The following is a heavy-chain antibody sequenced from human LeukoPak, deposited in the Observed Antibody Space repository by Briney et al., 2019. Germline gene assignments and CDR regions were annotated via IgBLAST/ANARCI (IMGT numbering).Heavy chain of an antibody. D-gene: IGHD3-10*01. CDR1: GFTVSSNY. V-gene: IGHV3-66*01. CDR3: ARRNYYGSGTYYYFDY. CDR2: IYSGGST. Sequence: SGGSLRLSCAASGFTVSSNYMSWVRQAPGKGLEWVSVIYSGGSTYYADSVKGRFTISRDNSKNTLYLQMNSLRAGDTAVYYCARRNYYGSGTYYYFDYWGQGTLVTVSS. J-gene: IGHJ4*02.